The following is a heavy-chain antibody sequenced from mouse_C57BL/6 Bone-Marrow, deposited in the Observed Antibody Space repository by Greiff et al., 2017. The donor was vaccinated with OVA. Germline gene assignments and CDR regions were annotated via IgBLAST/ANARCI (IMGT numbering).Heavy chain of an antibody. CDR3: TTCGSSYVPWFAY. CDR2: IDPENGDT. Sequence: EVQLQQSGAELVRPGASVKLSCTASGFNIKDDYMPWVKQRPEQGLEWIGWIDPENGDTEYASKFQGKATITADTSSNTAYLQLSSLTSEDTAVYYCTTCGSSYVPWFAYWGQGTLVTVSA. V-gene: IGHV14-4*01. J-gene: IGHJ3*01. D-gene: IGHD1-1*01. CDR1: GFNIKDDY.